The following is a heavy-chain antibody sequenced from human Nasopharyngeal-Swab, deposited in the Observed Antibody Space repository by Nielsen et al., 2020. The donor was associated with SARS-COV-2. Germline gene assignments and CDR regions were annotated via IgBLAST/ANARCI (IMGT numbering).Heavy chain of an antibody. J-gene: IGHJ4*02. CDR2: IYYSGRT. Sequence: SETLSLTCTVSGGPISSYYWSWIRQPPGKGLEWIGYIYYSGRTNYNPSLKSRVTISVDTSKNQFSLKLSSVTAADTAVYYCARGQYSSSPSFDYWGQGTLVTVSS. CDR1: GGPISSYY. D-gene: IGHD6-6*01. CDR3: ARGQYSSSPSFDY. V-gene: IGHV4-59*01.